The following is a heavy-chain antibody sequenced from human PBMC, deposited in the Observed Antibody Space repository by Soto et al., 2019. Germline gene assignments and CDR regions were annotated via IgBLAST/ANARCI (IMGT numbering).Heavy chain of an antibody. J-gene: IGHJ6*02. CDR2: IIPIFGTA. CDR3: ARGVIMYPGDYYYGMDV. D-gene: IGHD3-3*01. V-gene: IGHV1-69*13. Sequence: SVKVSCKASGGTFSSYAISWVRQAPGQGLEWMGGIIPIFGTANYAQKFQGRVTITADESTSTAYVELSSLRSEDTAVYYCARGVIMYPGDYYYGMDVWGRGTTVTVSS. CDR1: GGTFSSYA.